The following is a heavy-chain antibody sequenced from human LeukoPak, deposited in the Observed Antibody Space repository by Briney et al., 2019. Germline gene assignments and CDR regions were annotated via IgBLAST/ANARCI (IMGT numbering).Heavy chain of an antibody. CDR1: GFTFSTSP. V-gene: IGHV3-48*04. Sequence: PGGSLRLSRAASGFTFSTSPMNWVRQAPGKGPEWVSFISSSSGTIYYADSVKGRFTISRDNAENSLYLQMNSLRAEDTAVYYCARGPGSGHYFDYWGQGTLVTVSS. J-gene: IGHJ4*02. D-gene: IGHD2-15*01. CDR2: ISSSSGTI. CDR3: ARGPGSGHYFDY.